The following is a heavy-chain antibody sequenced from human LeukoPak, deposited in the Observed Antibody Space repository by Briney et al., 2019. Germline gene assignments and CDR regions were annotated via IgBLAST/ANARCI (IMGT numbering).Heavy chain of an antibody. CDR1: GFTFSSYA. CDR2: IRSKAYGGTT. Sequence: GGSLRLSCAASGFTFSSYAMSWVRQAPGKGLEWVGFIRSKAYGGTTEYAASVKGRFTISRDDSKSIAYLQMNSLKTEDTAVYYCTRELVRGVIPDWYFDLWGRGTLVTVSS. J-gene: IGHJ2*01. D-gene: IGHD3-10*01. CDR3: TRELVRGVIPDWYFDL. V-gene: IGHV3-49*04.